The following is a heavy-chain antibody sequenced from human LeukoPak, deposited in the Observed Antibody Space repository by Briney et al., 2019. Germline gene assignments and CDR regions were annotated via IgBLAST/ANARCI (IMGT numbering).Heavy chain of an antibody. D-gene: IGHD6-13*01. J-gene: IGHJ4*02. V-gene: IGHV3-23*01. CDR2: VDGGGGGT. CDR1: GFTLSSYA. CDR3: AKQSAGSAAWYSLHYDF. Sequence: GGSLRLSCAASGFTLSSYAMTWVRQAPGRGLEWVSSVDGGGGGTYYADSVKGRFTISRDNSKDTLYLQMNGLRAEDTAVYFCAKQSAGSAAWYSLHYDFWGQGTLVTASS.